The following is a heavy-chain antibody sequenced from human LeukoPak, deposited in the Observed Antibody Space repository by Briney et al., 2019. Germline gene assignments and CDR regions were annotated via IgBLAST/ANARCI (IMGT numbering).Heavy chain of an antibody. V-gene: IGHV3-30-3*01. D-gene: IGHD5-18*01. CDR1: AFAFSTYA. CDR3: ARARGIQLWYINFDY. J-gene: IGHJ4*02. CDR2: ISFDGNNK. Sequence: PGRSQRLSCAASAFAFSTYAMHWVRQPPGKGLEWVAVISFDGNNKYPADSVKGRCTISRDSSNNTLYLQMKSVRAEDTAVYYCARARGIQLWYINFDYWGQRTLVTVSS.